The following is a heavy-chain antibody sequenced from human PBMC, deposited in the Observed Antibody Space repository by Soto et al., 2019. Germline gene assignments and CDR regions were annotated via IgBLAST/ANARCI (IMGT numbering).Heavy chain of an antibody. V-gene: IGHV3-30*18. Sequence: GGSLRLSCAASGLTFSSYGIHWVRQAPGKGLEWVALISYDGTDKYYADSVKGRFTISRDNSKNTLYLQMSSLGPEDTAVYYCVKERYAQLWLEDYGMDVWGQGTTVTVSS. D-gene: IGHD5-18*01. CDR1: GLTFSSYG. J-gene: IGHJ6*02. CDR2: ISYDGTDK. CDR3: VKERYAQLWLEDYGMDV.